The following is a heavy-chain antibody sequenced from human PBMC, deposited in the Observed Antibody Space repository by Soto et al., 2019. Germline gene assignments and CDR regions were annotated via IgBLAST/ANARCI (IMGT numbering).Heavy chain of an antibody. J-gene: IGHJ6*02. V-gene: IGHV3-7*03. Sequence: GGSLRLSCAASGFTFSSYWMSWVRQAPGKGLEWVANIKQDGSEKYYVDSVKGRFTISRDNAKNSLYLQMNSLRAEDTAVYYCARDQSIAARDYYYGMDFQGQGSTVTVFS. D-gene: IGHD6-6*01. CDR3: ARDQSIAARDYYYGMDF. CDR1: GFTFSSYW. CDR2: IKQDGSEK.